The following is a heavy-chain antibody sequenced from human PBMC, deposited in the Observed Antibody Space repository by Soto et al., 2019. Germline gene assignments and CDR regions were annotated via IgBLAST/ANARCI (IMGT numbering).Heavy chain of an antibody. J-gene: IGHJ6*01. V-gene: IGHV3-30*18. CDR1: GFSFSNHG. CDR2: ISYDGNVK. D-gene: IGHD3-10*01. CDR3: AKDLKVSGGFHGRLNYYYGMDV. Sequence: GGSLRLSCAASGFSFSNHGMQWVRQAPGKGLEWVAVISYDGNVKYYTDSVKGLFTISRDNSQSTLFLQMDSLRPEDAAVYYCAKDLKVSGGFHGRLNYYYGMDVWGQGKMVTVCS.